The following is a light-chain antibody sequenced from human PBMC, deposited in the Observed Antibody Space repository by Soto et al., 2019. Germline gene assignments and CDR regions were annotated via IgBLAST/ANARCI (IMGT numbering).Light chain of an antibody. CDR1: SSDVGGFNY. J-gene: IGLJ1*01. CDR3: NSYTSSSTYV. Sequence: QSALTQPASVSGSPGQSITISCTGTSSDVGGFNYVSWYQQHPGKAPNLIIYDVTNRPSGVSYGFSGSKSGNTASLTISGLQAEDEADYYCNSYTSSSTYVFGTGTKLTVL. CDR2: DVT. V-gene: IGLV2-14*03.